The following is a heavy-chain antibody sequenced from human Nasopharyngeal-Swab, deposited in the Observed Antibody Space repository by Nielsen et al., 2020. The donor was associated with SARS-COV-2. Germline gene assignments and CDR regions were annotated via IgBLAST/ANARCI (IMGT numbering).Heavy chain of an antibody. J-gene: IGHJ4*02. CDR2: ITWNSGGI. CDR3: AKPGAQGAVADHFDS. Sequence: GGSLRLSCAASGFTFDDYAMHWVRQAPGKGLEWVSGITWNSGGIGYADSVKGRFTISRDNAKNSLYLQMNSLRPEDTALYYCAKPGAQGAVADHFDSWGQGTLVTVSS. CDR1: GFTFDDYA. D-gene: IGHD6-19*01. V-gene: IGHV3-9*01.